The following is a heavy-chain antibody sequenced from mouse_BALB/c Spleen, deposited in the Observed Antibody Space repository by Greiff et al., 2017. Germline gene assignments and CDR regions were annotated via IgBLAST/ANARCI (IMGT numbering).Heavy chain of an antibody. CDR3: ARGMITTGAGDD. CDR2: IWAGGST. D-gene: IGHD2-4*01. V-gene: IGHV2-9*02. CDR1: GFSLTSYG. J-gene: IGHJ4*01. Sequence: VMLVESGPGLVAPSQSLSITCTVSGFSLTSYGVHWVRQPPGKGLEWLGVIWAGGSTNYNSALKSRLSISKDNSKSQVFLKMNSLQTDDTAMYYCARGMITTGAGDDWGQGTSVTVSS.